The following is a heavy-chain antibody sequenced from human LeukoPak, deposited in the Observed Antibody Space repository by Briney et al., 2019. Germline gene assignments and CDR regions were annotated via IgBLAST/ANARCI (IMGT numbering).Heavy chain of an antibody. D-gene: IGHD5-12*01. J-gene: IGHJ3*02. CDR3: ARSCRILDIVATIRARLGGNGFDI. Sequence: SETLSLTCAVYGGSFSGYYWVWIRQPPGKGLEWIGSIYYSGSTYYNPSLKSRVTISVDTSKNQFSLKLSSVTAADKAVYYCARSCRILDIVATIRARLGGNGFDIWGQGTMVTVSS. V-gene: IGHV4-34*01. CDR1: GGSFSGYY. CDR2: IYYSGST.